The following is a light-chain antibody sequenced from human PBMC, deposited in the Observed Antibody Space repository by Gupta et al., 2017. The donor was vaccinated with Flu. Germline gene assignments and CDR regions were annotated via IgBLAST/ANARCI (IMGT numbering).Light chain of an antibody. CDR1: VAITGVND. Sequence: TSVSGTVAITGVNDPNWFQQGPGTAPRPLMYGSDHRHSWGPDRFSGSLLGSTAALAIRGVQPEDEADYYCLARDDSANRPYVFGTGTKVTVL. CDR2: GSD. V-gene: IGLV1-44*01. CDR3: LARDDSANRPYV. J-gene: IGLJ1*01.